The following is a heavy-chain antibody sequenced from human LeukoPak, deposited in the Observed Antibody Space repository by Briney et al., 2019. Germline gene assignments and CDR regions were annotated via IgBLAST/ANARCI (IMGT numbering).Heavy chain of an antibody. V-gene: IGHV4-39*01. Sequence: PSETLSLTCTVSDGSINSTSYYWGWIRQPPGKGLEWIGSIYYSGNSYLNPSLKSRVTISVDTSKSQFSLILSSVTAADTAVYYCSRLQGWLLGYFDYWDQGTLVTVSS. D-gene: IGHD3-22*01. J-gene: IGHJ4*02. CDR3: SRLQGWLLGYFDY. CDR1: DGSINSTSYY. CDR2: IYYSGNS.